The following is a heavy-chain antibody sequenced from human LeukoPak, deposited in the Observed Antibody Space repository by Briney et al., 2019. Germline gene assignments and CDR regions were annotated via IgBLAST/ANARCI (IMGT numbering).Heavy chain of an antibody. J-gene: IGHJ4*02. V-gene: IGHV4-4*07. D-gene: IGHD6-6*01. CDR3: AGTSIAASFDY. CDR2: IYTSGST. CDR1: GGSISSYY. Sequence: SETLSLTCTVSGGSISSYYWSWIRQPAGKGLEWIGRIYTSGSTNYNPSLKSRVAMSVDTSKNQFSLKLSSVTAADTAVYYCAGTSIAASFDYWGQGTLVTVSS.